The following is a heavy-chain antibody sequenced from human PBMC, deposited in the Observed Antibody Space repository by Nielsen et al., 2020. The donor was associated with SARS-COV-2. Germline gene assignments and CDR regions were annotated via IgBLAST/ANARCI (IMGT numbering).Heavy chain of an antibody. CDR3: ARGLIVVVPAASARGDAFDI. Sequence: ASVKVSCRASGYTFTSYAMHWVRQAPGQRLEWMGWINTNTGNPTYAQGFTGRFVFSLDTSVSTAYLQISSLKAEDTAVYYCARGLIVVVPAASARGDAFDIWGQGTMVTVSS. CDR1: GYTFTSYA. V-gene: IGHV7-4-1*02. CDR2: INTNTGNP. D-gene: IGHD2-2*01. J-gene: IGHJ3*02.